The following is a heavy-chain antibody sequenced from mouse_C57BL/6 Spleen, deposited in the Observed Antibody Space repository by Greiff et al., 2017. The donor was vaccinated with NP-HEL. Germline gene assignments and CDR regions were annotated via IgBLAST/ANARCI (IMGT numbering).Heavy chain of an antibody. CDR3: ARNGYSNYPHYAMDY. CDR2: ISSGSSTI. J-gene: IGHJ4*01. Sequence: EVKVVESGGGLVKPGGSLKLSCAASGFTFSDYGMHWVRQAPEKGLEWVAYISSGSSTIYYADTVKGRFTISRDNAKNTLFLQMTSLRSEDTAMYYCARNGYSNYPHYAMDYWGQGTSVTVSS. CDR1: GFTFSDYG. V-gene: IGHV5-17*01. D-gene: IGHD2-5*01.